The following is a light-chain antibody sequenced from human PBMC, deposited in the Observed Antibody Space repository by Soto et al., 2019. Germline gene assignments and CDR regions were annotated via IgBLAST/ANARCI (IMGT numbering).Light chain of an antibody. CDR2: DVS. Sequence: QSALTQPASVSRSPGQSITISCTGTSSDVGGYNYVSWYQQHPGKAPKLMIYDVSNRPSGVSNRFSGSKSGNTASLTISGLQAEDEADYYCSSYTSSSTSTVFGGGTKLTVL. CDR1: SSDVGGYNY. CDR3: SSYTSSSTSTV. J-gene: IGLJ2*01. V-gene: IGLV2-14*01.